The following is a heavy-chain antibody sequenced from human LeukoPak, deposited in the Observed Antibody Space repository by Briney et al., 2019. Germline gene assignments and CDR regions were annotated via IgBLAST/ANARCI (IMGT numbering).Heavy chain of an antibody. CDR1: GGSFSGYY. CDR3: ARTGYSSGWRVPFDY. D-gene: IGHD6-19*01. V-gene: IGHV4-34*01. Sequence: SETLSLTCAVYGGSFSGYYWSWIRQPPGKGLEWIGEINHSGSTNYNPSLKSRVTISVDTSKNQFSLKLSSVTAADTAVYYCARTGYSSGWRVPFDYWGQGTLVTVSS. CDR2: INHSGST. J-gene: IGHJ4*02.